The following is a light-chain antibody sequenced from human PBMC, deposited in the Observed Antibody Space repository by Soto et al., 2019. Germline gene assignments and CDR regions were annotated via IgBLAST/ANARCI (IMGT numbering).Light chain of an antibody. CDR2: DAS. Sequence: DIQMTQSPSSLSASVEDRVTITCRASRSISTYLNWFQQRPGKAPKVLIYDASTLQSEIPSRFSGSGSGTDCTLTISSLQPEDFATYYCQQSYSTPITFGQGTRLEIK. CDR1: RSISTY. V-gene: IGKV1-39*01. CDR3: QQSYSTPIT. J-gene: IGKJ5*01.